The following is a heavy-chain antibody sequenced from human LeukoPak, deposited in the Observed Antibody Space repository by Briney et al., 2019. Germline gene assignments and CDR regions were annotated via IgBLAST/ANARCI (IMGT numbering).Heavy chain of an antibody. J-gene: IGHJ4*02. D-gene: IGHD1-26*01. V-gene: IGHV4-38-2*02. Sequence: SETLSLTCTVSGYSISSGYYWAWIRQPPGKGLEWIGTIYHSGSTYSNPSLKNRVTISVDTSKNQFSLRLSSVTAADTAVYYCARETGTYSAFDYWGQGTLVTVSS. CDR3: ARETGTYSAFDY. CDR2: IYHSGST. CDR1: GYSISSGYY.